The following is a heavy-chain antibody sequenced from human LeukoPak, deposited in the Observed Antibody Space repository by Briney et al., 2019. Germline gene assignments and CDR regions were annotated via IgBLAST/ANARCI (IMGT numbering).Heavy chain of an antibody. CDR2: ISSSGGSP. J-gene: IGHJ6*02. V-gene: IGHV3-23*01. CDR3: ATRQRSGYYYGMDV. CDR1: GFTFSTYA. Sequence: GGSLRLSCVASGFTFSTYALSWVRQAPGKGLEWVSAISSSGGSPYYADSVNGRFTISRDNSKNTLYLQMNSLRAEDTAIYYCATRQRSGYYYGMDVWGQGTTVTVSS. D-gene: IGHD5-18*01.